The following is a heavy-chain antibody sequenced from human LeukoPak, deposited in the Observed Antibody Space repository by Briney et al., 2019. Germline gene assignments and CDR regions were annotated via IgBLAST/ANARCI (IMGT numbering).Heavy chain of an antibody. CDR2: IYYSGST. Sequence: SETLSLTCTVSGGSISSSSYYWGWIRQPPGKGLEWIGSIYYSGSTYYNPSLKSRVTISVDTSKNQFSLKLSSVTAADTAVYYCARGDYGDYYWFDPWGQGTLVTVSS. J-gene: IGHJ5*02. V-gene: IGHV4-39*01. CDR3: ARGDYGDYYWFDP. CDR1: GGSISSSSYY. D-gene: IGHD4-17*01.